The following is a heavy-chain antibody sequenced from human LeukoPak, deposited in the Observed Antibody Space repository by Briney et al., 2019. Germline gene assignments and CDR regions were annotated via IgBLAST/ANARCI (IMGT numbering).Heavy chain of an antibody. CDR3: VRDVSQRRHFDY. CDR1: GGSFSGYS. J-gene: IGHJ4*02. V-gene: IGHV4-34*01. Sequence: SETLSLTCAVYGGSFSGYSWTWIRQPPGKGLEWIGEINHSGNTNYNPSLKSRVTISVDRSNNQFSLKMSSVTAADTAVYYCVRDVSQRRHFDYWGQGTLVTVSS. CDR2: INHSGNT. D-gene: IGHD1-1*01.